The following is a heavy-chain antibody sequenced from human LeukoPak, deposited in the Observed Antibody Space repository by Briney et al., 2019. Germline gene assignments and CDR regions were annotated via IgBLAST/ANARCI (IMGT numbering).Heavy chain of an antibody. CDR2: IYYSGST. CDR1: GGSSSSSRYY. J-gene: IGHJ5*02. CDR3: ARHPYQLLWLSWFDP. D-gene: IGHD2-2*01. V-gene: IGHV4-39*01. Sequence: SETLSLTCTVSGGSSSSSRYYWGWIRQPPGKGLEWIGSIYYSGSTYYNPSLKSRVTISVDTSRNQFSLKLSSVTAADTAVYYCARHPYQLLWLSWFDPWGQGTLVTVSS.